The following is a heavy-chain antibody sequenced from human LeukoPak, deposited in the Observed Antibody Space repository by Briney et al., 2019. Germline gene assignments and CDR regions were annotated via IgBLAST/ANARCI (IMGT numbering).Heavy chain of an antibody. J-gene: IGHJ4*02. Sequence: GGSLRLSCAASGFTFSTYSMNWVRQAPGKGLEWVANIKQDGSEKYYVDSVKGRFTISRDNAKNSLYLQMNSLRAEDTAVYYCAREGRWLQLRAWGQLRAGDYWGQGTLVTVSS. V-gene: IGHV3-7*01. D-gene: IGHD5-24*01. CDR1: GFTFSTYS. CDR3: AREGRWLQLRAWGQLRAGDY. CDR2: IKQDGSEK.